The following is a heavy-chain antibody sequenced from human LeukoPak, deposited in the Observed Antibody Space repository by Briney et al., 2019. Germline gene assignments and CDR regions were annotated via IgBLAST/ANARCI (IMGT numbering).Heavy chain of an antibody. Sequence: GGSLRLSCAASGFTFSNYAMSWVRQAPGKGLEWVSAISGSGGSTYYADSVKGRFTISRDNSKNTLYLQMNSLRAEDTAVYYCARAGRYCSSTSCYSSWFDPWGQGTLVTVSS. D-gene: IGHD2-2*01. CDR1: GFTFSNYA. CDR3: ARAGRYCSSTSCYSSWFDP. V-gene: IGHV3-23*01. J-gene: IGHJ5*02. CDR2: ISGSGGST.